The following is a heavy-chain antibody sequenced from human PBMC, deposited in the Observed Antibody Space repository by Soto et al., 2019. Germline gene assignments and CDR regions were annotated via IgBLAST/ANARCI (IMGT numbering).Heavy chain of an antibody. CDR3: EKASGSGWEYYSSGMDT. CDR2: ISWNSGSI. D-gene: IGHD1-26*01. Sequence: PGGSLRLSCSASGFTFDDYAMHWVRQAPGKGLEWVSGISWNSGSIGYADSVKGRFTISRDNAKNPLDLQMNSLRAEDTSLYYCEKASGSGWEYYSSGMDTWGQGTTLTVSS. J-gene: IGHJ6*02. CDR1: GFTFDDYA. V-gene: IGHV3-9*01.